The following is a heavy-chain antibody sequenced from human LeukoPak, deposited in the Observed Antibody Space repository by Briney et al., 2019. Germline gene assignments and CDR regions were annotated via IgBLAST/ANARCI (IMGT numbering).Heavy chain of an antibody. D-gene: IGHD3-10*01. CDR2: INPNSGGT. CDR3: ARIRGITMVPEDY. J-gene: IGHJ4*02. CDR1: GYTFTGYY. Sequence: GASVKVSCKASGYTFTGYYMHWVRQAPGQGLEWMGWINPNSGGTNYAQKFQGRVTMTRDTSISTAYMELGRLRSDDTAVYYCARIRGITMVPEDYWGQGTLVTVSS. V-gene: IGHV1-2*02.